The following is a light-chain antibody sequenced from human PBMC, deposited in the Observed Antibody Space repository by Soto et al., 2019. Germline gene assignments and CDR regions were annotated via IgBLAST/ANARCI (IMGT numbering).Light chain of an antibody. Sequence: IVLSQTTRTLSLSPGERPTLFCRASQSVSSSYLAWYQQKPGQAPRLLIYGASSRATGIPDRFSGSGSGTDFTLTITRLEPEDFAVYYCQQYGTSPPITFGQGTRLEIK. CDR3: QQYGTSPPIT. V-gene: IGKV3-20*01. CDR1: QSVSSSY. CDR2: GAS. J-gene: IGKJ5*01.